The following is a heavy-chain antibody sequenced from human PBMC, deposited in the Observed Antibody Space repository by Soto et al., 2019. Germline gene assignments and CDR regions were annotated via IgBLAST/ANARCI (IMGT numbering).Heavy chain of an antibody. CDR1: GGSISNFY. D-gene: IGHD2-8*01. CDR3: ARAPMVLSRSYFDS. CDR2: ISYSGNT. V-gene: IGHV4-59*01. J-gene: IGHJ4*02. Sequence: TLSLTCTVSGGSISNFYWSWIRQPPGRGLEWIGYISYSGNTNYNPSLKGRVSISVDTSKNQLSLNLTSVTAADTAVYYCARAPMVLSRSYFDSWGQGTPVTVSS.